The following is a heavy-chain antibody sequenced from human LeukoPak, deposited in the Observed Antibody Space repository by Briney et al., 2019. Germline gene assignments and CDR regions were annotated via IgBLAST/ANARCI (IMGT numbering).Heavy chain of an antibody. V-gene: IGHV4-59*01. Sequence: SETLSLTCTVSGGSISSYYWSWIRQPPGKGLEWIGYIYYSGSTKYNPSLKSRVTISLNTSKNQFSLKLSSVTAADTAVYYCARDWGWLQPNPGWFDPWGQGTLVTVSS. CDR3: ARDWGWLQPNPGWFDP. CDR2: IYYSGST. D-gene: IGHD5-24*01. J-gene: IGHJ5*02. CDR1: GGSISSYY.